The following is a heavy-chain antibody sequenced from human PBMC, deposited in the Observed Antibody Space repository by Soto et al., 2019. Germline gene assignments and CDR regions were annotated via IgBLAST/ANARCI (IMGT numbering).Heavy chain of an antibody. CDR1: GFTYVKYA. Sequence: EVQLLESGGALVQPGGSLRLSCEASGFTYVKYAMSWVRQAPGKGLEWVSGISGDAGRTFYADSVKGRFTISRDNSKNTVYLQMNSLRVEDTEVYYCVKDTVVVINGGDFDYWGQGNLVTVSS. V-gene: IGHV3-23*01. CDR2: ISGDAGRT. CDR3: VKDTVVVINGGDFDY. D-gene: IGHD3-22*01. J-gene: IGHJ4*02.